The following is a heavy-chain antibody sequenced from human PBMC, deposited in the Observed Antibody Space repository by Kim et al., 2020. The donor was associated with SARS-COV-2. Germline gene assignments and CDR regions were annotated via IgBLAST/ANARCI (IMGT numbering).Heavy chain of an antibody. V-gene: IGHV1-3*01. Sequence: ASVKVSCKASGYTFTSCGMHWVRQAPGQRLEWMGWINAGNGNTKYSQKFQGRVTITRDTSASTAYMELSSLRSEDTAIYYCARARPGYSSGWYPGWFDPWGQGTLVTVSS. J-gene: IGHJ5*02. CDR1: GYTFTSCG. CDR2: INAGNGNT. D-gene: IGHD6-19*01. CDR3: ARARPGYSSGWYPGWFDP.